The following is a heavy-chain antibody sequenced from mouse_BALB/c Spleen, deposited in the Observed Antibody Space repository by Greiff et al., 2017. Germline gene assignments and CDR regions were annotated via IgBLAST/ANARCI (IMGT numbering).Heavy chain of an antibody. V-gene: IGHV5-9-4*01. CDR2: ISSGGSYT. Sequence: EVKVVESGGGLVKPGGSLKLSCAASGFTFSSYAMSWVRQSPEKRLEWVAEISSGGSYTYYPDTVTGRFTISRDNAKNTLYLEMSSLRSEDTAMYYCARDKGPYDGYYVDYAMDYWGQGTSVTVSS. D-gene: IGHD2-3*01. CDR1: GFTFSSYA. J-gene: IGHJ4*01. CDR3: ARDKGPYDGYYVDYAMDY.